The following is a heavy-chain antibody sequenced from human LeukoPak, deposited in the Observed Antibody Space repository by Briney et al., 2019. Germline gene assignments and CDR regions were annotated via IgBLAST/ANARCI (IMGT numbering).Heavy chain of an antibody. CDR2: IYPSDSDT. V-gene: IGHV5-51*01. D-gene: IGHD3-10*01. CDR3: ARQRFTMRAYAGNWFDP. Sequence: NLGESLKISCKGSGYSFTSYWIGWVRQMPGKGLEWMGIIYPSDSDTRYSPSFQDQVTISADKSISTAYLQWSSLKASDTAMYYCARQRFTMRAYAGNWFDPWGQGTLVTVSS. CDR1: GYSFTSYW. J-gene: IGHJ5*02.